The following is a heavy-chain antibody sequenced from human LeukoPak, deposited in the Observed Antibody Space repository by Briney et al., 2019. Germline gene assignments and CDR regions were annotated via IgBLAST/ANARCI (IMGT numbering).Heavy chain of an antibody. CDR3: AREDPSSSSWPLDY. V-gene: IGHV3-30-3*01. D-gene: IGHD6-13*01. CDR2: ISYDGSNK. Sequence: GRSLRLSCAASGFTFSSYAMHWVRQAPGKGLEWVAVISYDGSNKYYADSVKGRFTISRDNSKNTLYLQTNSLRAEDTAVYYCAREDPSSSSWPLDYWGQGTLVTVSS. J-gene: IGHJ4*02. CDR1: GFTFSSYA.